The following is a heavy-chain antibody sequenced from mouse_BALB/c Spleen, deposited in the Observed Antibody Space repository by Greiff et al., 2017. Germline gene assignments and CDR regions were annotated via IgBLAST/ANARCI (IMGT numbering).Heavy chain of an antibody. Sequence: EVQRVESGGGLVKPGGSLKLSCAASGFTFSSYAMSWVRQTPEKRLEWVASISSGGSTYYPDTVTGRFTISRDNAKNTLYLEMSSLRSEDTAMYYCARDRSYFFDYWGQGTTLTVSS. V-gene: IGHV5-9-4*01. J-gene: IGHJ2*01. CDR1: GFTFSSYA. CDR2: ISSGGST. CDR3: ARDRSYFFDY.